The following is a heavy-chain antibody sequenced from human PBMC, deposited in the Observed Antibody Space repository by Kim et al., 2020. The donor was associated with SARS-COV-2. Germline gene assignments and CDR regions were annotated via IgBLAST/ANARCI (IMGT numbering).Heavy chain of an antibody. D-gene: IGHD3-9*01. J-gene: IGHJ4*02. CDR1: GFTFSSYA. V-gene: IGHV3-30-3*01. Sequence: GGSLRLSCAASGFTFSSYAMHWVRQAPGKGLEWVAVISYDGSNKYYADSVKGRFTISRDNSKNTLYLQMNSLRAEDTAVYYCARVWRGWLLDYWGQGTLVTVSS. CDR2: ISYDGSNK. CDR3: ARVWRGWLLDY.